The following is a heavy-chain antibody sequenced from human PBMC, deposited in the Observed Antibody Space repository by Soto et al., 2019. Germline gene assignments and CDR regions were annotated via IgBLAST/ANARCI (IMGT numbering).Heavy chain of an antibody. V-gene: IGHV1-45*02. J-gene: IGHJ4*02. CDR3: VFGGYLRYFDY. D-gene: IGHD5-12*01. Sequence: SVKVSCKASGYTFTYRYLHWVRQAPGQALEWMGWITPFNGNTNYAQKFQDRVTITRDRSMSTAYMELSSLRSEDTAMYYCVFGGYLRYFDYWGQGTLVTVSS. CDR2: ITPFNGNT. CDR1: GYTFTYRY.